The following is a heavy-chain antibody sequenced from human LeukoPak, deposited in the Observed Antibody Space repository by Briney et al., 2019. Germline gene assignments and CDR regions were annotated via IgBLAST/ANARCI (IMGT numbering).Heavy chain of an antibody. CDR3: ARDAAAGTGPFDS. CDR1: GFSFSSYY. J-gene: IGHJ4*02. Sequence: GGSLRLSCAASGFSFSSYYMSWVRQAPGKGLEWVASIKQDGSEKYYVDSVEGRFTISRDNAKNSLYLQMNSLRAEDTAVYYCARDAAAGTGPFDSWGQGTLVTVSS. CDR2: IKQDGSEK. D-gene: IGHD6-13*01. V-gene: IGHV3-7*01.